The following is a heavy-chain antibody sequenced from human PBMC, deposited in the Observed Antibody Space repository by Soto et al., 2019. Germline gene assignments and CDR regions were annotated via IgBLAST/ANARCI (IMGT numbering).Heavy chain of an antibody. D-gene: IGHD3-9*01. CDR1: GFTFSNSA. J-gene: IGHJ4*02. Sequence: PGGSLRLSCAASGFTFSNSAMTWVRQAPGKGLEWVSSMTISGDSTYYADSVKGRFTISRDNTQNSLFLLMNSLRAEDTAIYYCARDKDWAFDYWGQGTLVTVSS. CDR3: ARDKDWAFDY. CDR2: MTISGDST. V-gene: IGHV3-23*01.